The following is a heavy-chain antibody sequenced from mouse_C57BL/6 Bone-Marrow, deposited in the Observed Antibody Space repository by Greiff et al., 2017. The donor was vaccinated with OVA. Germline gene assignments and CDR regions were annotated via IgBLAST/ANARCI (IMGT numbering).Heavy chain of an antibody. D-gene: IGHD1-1*01. V-gene: IGHV1-81*01. CDR1: GYTFTSYG. J-gene: IGHJ3*01. CDR2: IYPRSGNT. CDR3: ARRYYGSSSSFAY. Sequence: VQLQQSGAELARPGASVKLSCQASGYTFTSYGLSWVKQSTGQGLEWIGEIYPRSGNTYYNEKFKGKATLTADKSSSTAYLALRNLTSDDSAVSFCARRYYGSSSSFAYWGQGTLVTVSA.